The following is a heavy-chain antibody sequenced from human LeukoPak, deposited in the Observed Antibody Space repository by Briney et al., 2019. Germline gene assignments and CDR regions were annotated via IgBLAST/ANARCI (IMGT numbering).Heavy chain of an antibody. D-gene: IGHD2-2*01. CDR1: GGSFSGYY. CDR2: INHSGST. CDR3: ARTSPYHRRYCSSTSCPQPFDY. J-gene: IGHJ4*02. V-gene: IGHV4-34*01. Sequence: PSETLSLTCAVYGGSFSGYYWSWIRQPPGKGLEWIGEINHSGSTNYNPSLKSRVTISVDTSKNQFSLKLSSVTAADTAVYYCARTSPYHRRYCSSTSCPQPFDYWGQETLVTVSS.